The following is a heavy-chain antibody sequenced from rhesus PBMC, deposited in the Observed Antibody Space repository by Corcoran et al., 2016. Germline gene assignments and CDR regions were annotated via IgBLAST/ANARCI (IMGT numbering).Heavy chain of an antibody. CDR3: ARGIWYGSWHHFDY. CDR2: IYWDDDK. J-gene: IGHJ4*01. Sequence: QVTLKESGPALGKPTQTLTLTCTFSGFPLPTSGMGVGWTRQPPGKALEWLAPIYWDDDKRYSTSLKSRLTISKDTSKNQVVLTMTNMDPMDTATYYCARGIWYGSWHHFDYWGQGVLVTVSS. V-gene: IGHV2-152*01. D-gene: IGHD6-13*01. CDR1: GFPLPTSGMG.